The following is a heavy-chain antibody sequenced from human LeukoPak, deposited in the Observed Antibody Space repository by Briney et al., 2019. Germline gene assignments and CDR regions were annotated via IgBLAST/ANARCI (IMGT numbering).Heavy chain of an antibody. CDR1: GFTFSSHW. CDR3: ARGAFGAYYMDV. Sequence: GGPLRLSCAASGFTFSSHWMHWARQAPGKGLVWVSRINTDGSTTNYADSEKGRFTISRDNAENTLYLQIDSLRAEDAAVYYCARGAFGAYYMDVWGKGTTVTVSS. D-gene: IGHD3-16*01. V-gene: IGHV3-74*01. J-gene: IGHJ6*03. CDR2: INTDGSTT.